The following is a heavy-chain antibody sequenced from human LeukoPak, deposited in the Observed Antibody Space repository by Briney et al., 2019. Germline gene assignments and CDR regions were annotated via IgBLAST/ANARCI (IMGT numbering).Heavy chain of an antibody. Sequence: PSETLSLTCTVSGGSFSSYYWSWIRQPPGKGLEWIGYIYTSGSTNYNPSLKSRVTISVDTSKNQFSLKLSSVTAADTAVYYCARNVYDFWSGYFYYMDVWGKGTTVTVSS. D-gene: IGHD3-3*01. CDR3: ARNVYDFWSGYFYYMDV. CDR1: GGSFSSYY. CDR2: IYTSGST. J-gene: IGHJ6*03. V-gene: IGHV4-4*09.